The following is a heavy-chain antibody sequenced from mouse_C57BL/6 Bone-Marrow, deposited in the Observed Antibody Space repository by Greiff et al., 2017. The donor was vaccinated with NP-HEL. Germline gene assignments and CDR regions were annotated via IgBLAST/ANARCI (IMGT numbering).Heavy chain of an antibody. V-gene: IGHV3-6*01. CDR2: ISYDGSN. J-gene: IGHJ3*01. CDR3: ARGGFPFAY. CDR1: GYSITSGYY. Sequence: VQLQQSGPGLVKPSQSLSLTCSVTGYSITSGYYWNWIRQFPGNKLEWMGYISYDGSNNYNPSLKNRISITRDTSKNQFFLKLNSVTTEDTATYYCARGGFPFAYWGQGTLVTVSA.